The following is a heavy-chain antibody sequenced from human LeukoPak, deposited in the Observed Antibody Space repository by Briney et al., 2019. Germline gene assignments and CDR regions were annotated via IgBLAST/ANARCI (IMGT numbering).Heavy chain of an antibody. D-gene: IGHD3-10*01. CDR3: AKDSLYGSGSYYDY. CDR1: GFTFDDYA. V-gene: IGHV3-9*01. Sequence: GGSLRLSCAASGFTFDDYAMPWVRQAPGKGLEWVSGISWNSGSIGYADSVKGRFTISRDNAKNSLYLQMNSLRAEDTALYYCAKDSLYGSGSYYDYWGQGTLVTVSS. J-gene: IGHJ4*02. CDR2: ISWNSGSI.